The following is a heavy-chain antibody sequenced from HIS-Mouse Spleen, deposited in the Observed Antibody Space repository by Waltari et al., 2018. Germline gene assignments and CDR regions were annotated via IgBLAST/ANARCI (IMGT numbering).Heavy chain of an antibody. D-gene: IGHD3-3*01. J-gene: IGHJ3*02. V-gene: IGHV1-8*01. CDR1: GYTFTSYD. CDR3: ASVSRNYDFWSGYYPDAFDI. CDR2: MNPNSGNT. Sequence: VQSGAEVKKPGASVKVSCKASGYTFTSYDINWVRQATGQGLEWMGWMNPNSGNTGYAQTFQGRVTMTRNTSISKAYMELSSLRSEDTAVYYCASVSRNYDFWSGYYPDAFDIWGQGTMVTVSS.